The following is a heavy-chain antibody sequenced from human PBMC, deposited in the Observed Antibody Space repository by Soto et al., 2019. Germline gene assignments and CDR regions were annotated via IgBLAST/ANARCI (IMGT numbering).Heavy chain of an antibody. V-gene: IGHV4-34*01. D-gene: IGHD1-26*01. J-gene: IGHJ4*02. Sequence: SETLSLTCAVYGGSFSGYYWSWIRQPPGKGPEWIGEINHSRSTKYSPSLKSRVTISVDTSKNQFSLKLSSVTAADTAVYCCARGTSDVGLDSWGQGTLVTVSS. CDR1: GGSFSGYY. CDR3: ARGTSDVGLDS. CDR2: INHSRST.